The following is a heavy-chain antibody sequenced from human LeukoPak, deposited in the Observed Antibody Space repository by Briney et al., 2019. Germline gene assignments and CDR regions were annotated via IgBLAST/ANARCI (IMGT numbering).Heavy chain of an antibody. CDR1: GGSISSYY. J-gene: IGHJ6*02. D-gene: IGHD6-19*01. Sequence: SETLSLTCTVSGGSISSYYWSWIRQPAGKGLEWIGRIYTSGSTNYNPSLKSRVTMSVDTSKNQFSLKLSSVTAADTAVYYCAREGREQWLAGDYYYYYGMDVWGQGTTVTVSS. V-gene: IGHV4-4*07. CDR2: IYTSGST. CDR3: AREGREQWLAGDYYYYYGMDV.